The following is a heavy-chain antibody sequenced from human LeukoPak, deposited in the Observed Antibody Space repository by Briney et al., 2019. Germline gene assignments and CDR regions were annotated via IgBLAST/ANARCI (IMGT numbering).Heavy chain of an antibody. D-gene: IGHD3-16*02. J-gene: IGHJ4*02. CDR1: GDSISTDDYY. CDR2: IIYTGTT. V-gene: IGHV4-30-4*01. CDR3: ARASDIGGSYRAGFIES. Sequence: SETLSPTCNLSGDSISTDDYYGRWIRQPPGKGLGSIAYIIYTGTTFYNPSLKSRVTISIDTSKNQFSLKLTSVTAADTALYYCARASDIGGSYRAGFIESWGQGTLVSVSS.